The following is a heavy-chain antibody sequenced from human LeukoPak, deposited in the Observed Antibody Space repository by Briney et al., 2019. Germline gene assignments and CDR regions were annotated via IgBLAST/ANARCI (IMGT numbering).Heavy chain of an antibody. J-gene: IGHJ4*02. CDR3: ARHSNKYDFDSSGHYRSFDY. D-gene: IGHD3-22*01. V-gene: IGHV3-7*01. CDR2: IKHDGSAK. Sequence: PGGSVRLSCAASGFTFTFYRTSWGRDAPREGLEWVANIKHDGSAKYYVGSVKGRFTITRDNYKNSLYLQMNSLRVEDTAFYFCARHSNKYDFDSSGHYRSFDYWGQGTLVSVSS. CDR1: GFTFTFYR.